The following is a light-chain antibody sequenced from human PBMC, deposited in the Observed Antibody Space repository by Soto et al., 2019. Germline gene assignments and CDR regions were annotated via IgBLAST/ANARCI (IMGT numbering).Light chain of an antibody. Sequence: QSVLTQPASVSGSPGQWITISCTGGTDDIGSYDYVSWYQQHPGKAPRLIISEVRNRPSGVSNRFSGSKSGNVASLTISGLQTEDEADYYCPSFARDISIVFGGGTKLTVL. V-gene: IGLV2-14*01. J-gene: IGLJ3*02. CDR2: EVR. CDR1: TDDIGSYDY. CDR3: PSFARDISIV.